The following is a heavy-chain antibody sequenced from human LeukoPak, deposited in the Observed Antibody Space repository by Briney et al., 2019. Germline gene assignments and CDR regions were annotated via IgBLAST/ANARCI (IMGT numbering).Heavy chain of an antibody. V-gene: IGHV4-61*02. CDR2: IYTSGST. CDR3: ASRKQGNDY. D-gene: IGHD7-27*01. Sequence: SETLSLTCTVSGGSISSGSYYWSWTRQPAGKGLEWIGRIYTSGSTNYNPSLKSRVTMSVDTSKNQFSLKLSSVTAADTAVYYCASRKQGNDYWGQGTLVTVSS. J-gene: IGHJ4*02. CDR1: GGSISSGSYY.